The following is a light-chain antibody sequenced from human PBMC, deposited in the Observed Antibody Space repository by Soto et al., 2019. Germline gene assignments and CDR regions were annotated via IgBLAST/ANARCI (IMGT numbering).Light chain of an antibody. CDR2: GAS. V-gene: IGKV3-15*01. J-gene: IGKJ1*01. CDR3: QQYNNWPPWT. CDR1: QSVATN. Sequence: EAVLTQSPATLSVFPGERATLSCRASQSVATNLAWYQQRPGQAPRLLIYGASKRAIGLPARFSGSGSGTEFTLTISSLQSEDFAVYYCQQYNNWPPWTFGQGTKVDIK.